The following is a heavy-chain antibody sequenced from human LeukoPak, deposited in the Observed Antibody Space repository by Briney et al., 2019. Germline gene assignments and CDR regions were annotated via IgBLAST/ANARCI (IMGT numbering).Heavy chain of an antibody. D-gene: IGHD6-6*01. J-gene: IGHJ4*02. CDR3: ARVSRQLVKIFFDY. CDR1: GFTFSSYS. CDR2: ISSSSSYI. V-gene: IGHV3-21*01. Sequence: GGSLRLSCAASGFTFSSYSMNWVRQAPGKGLEWVSSISSSSSYIYYADSVKGRFTISRDNAKNPLYLQMNSLRAEGTAVYYCARVSRQLVKIFFDYWGQGTLVTVSS.